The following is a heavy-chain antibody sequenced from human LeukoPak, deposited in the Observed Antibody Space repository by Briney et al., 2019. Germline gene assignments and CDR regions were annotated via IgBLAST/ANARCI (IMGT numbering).Heavy chain of an antibody. CDR1: GFTFTRAW. CDR3: TRDRGAYNLYDY. V-gene: IGHV3-49*03. D-gene: IGHD1-1*01. CDR2: IRSKAYGGTA. Sequence: GGSLRLSCAASGFTFTRAWMSWIRQAPGKGLEWVGFIRSKAYGGTADYAASVKGRFTISRDDSKAIAYLQMNSLKTEDTAVYHCTRDRGAYNLYDYWGQGTLVTVSS. J-gene: IGHJ4*02.